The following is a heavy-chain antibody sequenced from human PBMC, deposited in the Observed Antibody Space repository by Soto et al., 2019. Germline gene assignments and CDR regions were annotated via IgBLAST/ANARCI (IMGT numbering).Heavy chain of an antibody. D-gene: IGHD3-10*01. J-gene: IGHJ4*02. CDR3: TRESGGATHFDYFDY. CDR2: ISVYNGNT. V-gene: IGHV1-18*01. CDR1: GYSFSSHG. Sequence: QVQMVQSGAEVKEPGASVKVSCKASGYSFSSHGLSWVRQAPGQGLEWMGWISVYNGNTKYGQKFQDRVTLTRDTSTSTAYMELRSLRSYDTAVYFGTRESGGATHFDYFDYWGQGTLVTVSS.